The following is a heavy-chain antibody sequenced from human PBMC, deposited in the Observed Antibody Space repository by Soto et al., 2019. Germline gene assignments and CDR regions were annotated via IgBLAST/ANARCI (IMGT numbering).Heavy chain of an antibody. J-gene: IGHJ5*02. CDR1: GYTFTSYG. Sequence: GASVKVSCKASGYTFTSYGISWVRQAPGQGLEWMGWISAYNGNTNYAQKLQGRVTMTTDTSTSTAYMELRSLRSDDTAVYYCARDRHQRFLEWFPTAHNWFDPWGQGTLVTVSS. CDR3: ARDRHQRFLEWFPTAHNWFDP. V-gene: IGHV1-18*01. D-gene: IGHD3-3*01. CDR2: ISAYNGNT.